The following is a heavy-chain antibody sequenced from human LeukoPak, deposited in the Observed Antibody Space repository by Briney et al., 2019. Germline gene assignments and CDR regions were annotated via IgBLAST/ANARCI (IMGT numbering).Heavy chain of an antibody. CDR1: GVSIRSDY. Sequence: SETLSLTCTVSGVSIRSDYWSCSRQPPGEGLEWSGDIYYSGSTNYNPSLKSRVTISVDTSKTEFSLKLSSVTAADTAVYYCARQSLSGSSLSYFDYWGQGTLVSVSS. CDR2: IYYSGST. J-gene: IGHJ4*02. D-gene: IGHD3-22*01. CDR3: ARQSLSGSSLSYFDY. V-gene: IGHV4-59*08.